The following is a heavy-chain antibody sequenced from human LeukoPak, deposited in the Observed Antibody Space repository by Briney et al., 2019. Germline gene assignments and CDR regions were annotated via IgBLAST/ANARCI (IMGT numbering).Heavy chain of an antibody. CDR3: ARQNYDFWSGYSYYFDY. CDR1: GGSISSYY. V-gene: IGHV4-59*08. CDR2: IYYSGST. J-gene: IGHJ4*02. Sequence: PSETLSLTCTVSGGSISSYYWSWIRQPPGKGLEWIGYIYYSGSTNYNPSLKSRVTISVDTSKNQFSLKLSSVTAADTAVYYCARQNYDFWSGYSYYFDYWGQGTLVTVSS. D-gene: IGHD3-3*01.